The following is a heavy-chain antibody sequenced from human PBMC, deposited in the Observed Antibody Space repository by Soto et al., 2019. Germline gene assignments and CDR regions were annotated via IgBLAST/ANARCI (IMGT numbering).Heavy chain of an antibody. CDR2: MNPNSGNT. D-gene: IGHD3-3*01. CDR1: GYTFTSYD. CDR3: ARFAEGDFWSGYLYYYYYGMDV. Sequence: ASVKVSCKASGYTFTSYDINWVRQATGQGLEWMGWMNPNSGNTGYAQKFQGRVTMTRNTSISTAYMELSSLRSEDTAVYYCARFAEGDFWSGYLYYYYYGMDVRGQGTTVTVSS. V-gene: IGHV1-8*01. J-gene: IGHJ6*02.